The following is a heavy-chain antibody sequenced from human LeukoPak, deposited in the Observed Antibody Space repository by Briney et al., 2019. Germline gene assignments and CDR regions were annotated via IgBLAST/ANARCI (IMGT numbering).Heavy chain of an antibody. Sequence: GGSLRLSCAASGFTFSSYGMHWVRQAPGKGLEWVAFIRYDGSNKYYADSVKGRFTISRDNSKNTLYLQMNSLRAEDTAVYYCAISFEWLLVSDYWGQGTLVTVSS. CDR3: AISFEWLLVSDY. V-gene: IGHV3-30*02. CDR2: IRYDGSNK. CDR1: GFTFSSYG. J-gene: IGHJ4*02. D-gene: IGHD3-3*01.